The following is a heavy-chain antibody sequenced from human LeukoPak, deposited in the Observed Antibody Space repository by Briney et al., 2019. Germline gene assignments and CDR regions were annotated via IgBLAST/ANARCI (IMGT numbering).Heavy chain of an antibody. J-gene: IGHJ4*02. D-gene: IGHD1-26*01. CDR3: AKRGAEVGTTVAPGDY. Sequence: GGSLRLSCAASGFTFSSYAMSWVRQAPGKGLEWVSAISGSGGSTYYADSVKGRFTISRDNSKNTLYLQMNSLRAEDKAVYYCAKRGAEVGTTVAPGDYWGQGTLVTVSS. CDR1: GFTFSSYA. CDR2: ISGSGGST. V-gene: IGHV3-23*01.